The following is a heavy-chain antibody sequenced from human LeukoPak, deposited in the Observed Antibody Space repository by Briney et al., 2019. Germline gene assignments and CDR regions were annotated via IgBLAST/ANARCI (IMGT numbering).Heavy chain of an antibody. V-gene: IGHV1-2*02. D-gene: IGHD1-1*01. J-gene: IGHJ3*02. CDR3: ARDPTTGTIRWAASDI. CDR2: INPIRGAT. Sequence: GASVKVSCKASGYTFTDYFLHWVRQAPGQGLEWMGCINPIRGATMSAQKFQGRVTMTRDTSITTAYMDLTSLTSDDTAMYYCARDPTTGTIRWAASDIWGQGTMVTVSS. CDR1: GYTFTDYF.